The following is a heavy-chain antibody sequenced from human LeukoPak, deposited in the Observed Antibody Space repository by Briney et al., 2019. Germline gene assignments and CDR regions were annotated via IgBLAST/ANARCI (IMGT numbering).Heavy chain of an antibody. CDR2: ISAYNGNT. J-gene: IGHJ6*02. CDR1: GYTFTSYG. Sequence: ASVKVSCKASGYTFTSYGISWVRQAPGQGPEWMGWISAYNGNTNYAQKLQGRVTMTTDTSTSTAYMELRSLRSDDTAVYYCARDLLTGGYCSSTSCRLHYYYGMDVWGQGTTVTVPS. V-gene: IGHV1-18*01. CDR3: ARDLLTGGYCSSTSCRLHYYYGMDV. D-gene: IGHD2-2*01.